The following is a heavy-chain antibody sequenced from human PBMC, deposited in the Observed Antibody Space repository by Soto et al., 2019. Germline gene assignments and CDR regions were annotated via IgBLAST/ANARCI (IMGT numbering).Heavy chain of an antibody. CDR2: ITAYNGNT. J-gene: IGHJ5*02. CDR1: RYTFTSYG. CDR3: ARVVPGAEAWFGP. V-gene: IGHV1-18*01. Sequence: GASVKASCKASRYTFTSYGMSWGRQAPGQGLEWMGWITAYNGNTNYAQKLQGRVTMTTDTSTSTAYMELRSLRSDDTAVYYCARVVPGAEAWFGPWGQGTLVTVSS. D-gene: IGHD2-2*01.